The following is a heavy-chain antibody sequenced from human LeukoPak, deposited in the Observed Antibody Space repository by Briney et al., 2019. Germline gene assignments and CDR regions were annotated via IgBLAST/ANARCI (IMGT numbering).Heavy chain of an antibody. V-gene: IGHV1-2*02. D-gene: IGHD2-15*01. CDR1: GYTFTGYY. Sequence: ASVKVSCEASGYTFTGYYMHWVRQAPGQGLEWMGWINPNSGGTNYAQKFQGRVTMTRDTSISTAYMELRSLRSDDTAVYYCARDRGRCSGGSCYPIYYYYYMDVWGKGTTVTISS. CDR3: ARDRGRCSGGSCYPIYYYYYMDV. CDR2: INPNSGGT. J-gene: IGHJ6*03.